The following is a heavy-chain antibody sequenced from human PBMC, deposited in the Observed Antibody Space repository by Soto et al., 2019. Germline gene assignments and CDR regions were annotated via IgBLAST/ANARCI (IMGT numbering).Heavy chain of an antibody. CDR1: GFTFSSYA. J-gene: IGHJ3*02. CDR3: VIAAAGTAFDI. V-gene: IGHV3-64D*09. Sequence: GGSLRLSCSASGFTFSSYAMHWVRQAPGNGLEYVSAISSNGGSTYYADSVKGRFTISRDNSKNTLYLQMSSLRAEDTAVYYCVIAAAGTAFDIWGQGTMVTVSS. D-gene: IGHD6-13*01. CDR2: ISSNGGST.